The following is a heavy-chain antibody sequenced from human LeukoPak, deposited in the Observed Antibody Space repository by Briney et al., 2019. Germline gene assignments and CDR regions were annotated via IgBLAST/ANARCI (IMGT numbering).Heavy chain of an antibody. V-gene: IGHV3-23*01. CDR3: AKDRGGGYSSSSTGFDY. D-gene: IGHD6-6*01. CDR2: ISSRGGST. J-gene: IGHJ4*02. CDR1: GFTFSSYA. Sequence: GASLRLSCAASGFTFSSYAMSWVRQAPGKGLEWVSTISSRGGSTYYADSVKGRFTISRDNSKKTLFLQMNSLRAEDTAVFYCAKDRGGGYSSSSTGFDYWGQGTLVTVSS.